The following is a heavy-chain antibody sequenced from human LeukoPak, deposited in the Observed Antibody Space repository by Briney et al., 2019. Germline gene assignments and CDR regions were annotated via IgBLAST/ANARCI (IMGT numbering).Heavy chain of an antibody. J-gene: IGHJ3*02. CDR1: GYSFTSYW. D-gene: IGHD6-13*01. CDR3: AGPRRSSSWSDTFDI. V-gene: IGHV5-51*01. CDR2: IYPGDSDT. Sequence: GESLKISCKGSGYSFTSYWIGWVRQMPGKGLEWMGIIYPGDSDTRYSPSFQGQVTMSADKSISTAYLQWSSLKASDTAMYYCAGPRRSSSWSDTFDIWGQGTMVTVSS.